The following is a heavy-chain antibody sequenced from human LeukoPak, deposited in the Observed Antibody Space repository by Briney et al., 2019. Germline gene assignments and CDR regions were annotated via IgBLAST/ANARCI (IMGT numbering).Heavy chain of an antibody. V-gene: IGHV3-23*01. J-gene: IGHJ5*02. CDR2: ISDSGGGT. CDR1: GFTFSNYA. Sequence: RGSLTPSCAASGFTFSNYAMNWVRQAPGKGLQSASGISDSGGGTYYGDSVKGRVTISRDNSKNTLYLEMNSLRAEDTAVYYCATSPGAHPKWFDPWGQGTLVIVSS. CDR3: ATSPGAHPKWFDP. D-gene: IGHD2-2*01.